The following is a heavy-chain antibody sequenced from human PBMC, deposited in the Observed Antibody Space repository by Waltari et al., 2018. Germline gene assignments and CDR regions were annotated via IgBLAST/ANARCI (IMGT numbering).Heavy chain of an antibody. CDR3: ATYIGASIGTAAFDV. V-gene: IGHV4-39*01. D-gene: IGHD3-16*01. Sequence: QLHLQDSGPGLVKPSATLSVTCSVSGDSITSTRHYLGWVRQPPGKGLEWTATISYSGATYNNPSLKSRVTISVDTSKNQFSLKLSSVTAADTAVYYCATYIGASIGTAAFDVWGQGTMVTVSS. CDR2: ISYSGAT. J-gene: IGHJ3*01. CDR1: GDSITSTRHY.